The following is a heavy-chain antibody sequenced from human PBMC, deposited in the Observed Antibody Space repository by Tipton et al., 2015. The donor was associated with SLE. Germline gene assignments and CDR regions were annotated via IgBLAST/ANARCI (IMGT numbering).Heavy chain of an antibody. V-gene: IGHV3-73*01. CDR3: RCTSGSWLGN. CDR1: GFAFSGSA. D-gene: IGHD2-15*01. CDR2: TRNKSNNYTT. J-gene: IGHJ4*02. Sequence: GSLRLSCAASGFAFSGSAVHWVRQASGRGLEWVGRTRNKSNNYTTTFAASVKGRFTISRLDSKSTAYLQMNSLKTEDTAVYYCRCTSGSWLGNWGQGTLVTVSS.